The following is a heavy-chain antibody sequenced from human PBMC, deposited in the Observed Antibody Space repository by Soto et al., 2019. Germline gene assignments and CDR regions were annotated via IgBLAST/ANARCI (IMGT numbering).Heavy chain of an antibody. J-gene: IGHJ1*01. CDR2: ISYDGSKK. D-gene: IGHD6-13*01. CDR3: ASRVPAGTYGAPYFQH. CDR1: GFTFSPYG. V-gene: IGHV3-30*03. Sequence: GGSLRLSCAASGFTFSPYGMHWVRQAPGKGLEWVAVISYDGSKKYYADSVKGRFTISRDNSKNTLYVQMDSLRPEDTAVYYCASRVPAGTYGAPYFQHWGQGTLVTVSS.